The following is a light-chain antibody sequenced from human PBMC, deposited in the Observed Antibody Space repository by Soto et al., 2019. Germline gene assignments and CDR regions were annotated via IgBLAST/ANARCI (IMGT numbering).Light chain of an antibody. CDR2: DVT. J-gene: IGLJ1*01. V-gene: IGLV2-14*03. Sequence: QSVLTQPASVSGSPGQSIAISCTGTSSDVGGFNYVSWYQQHPGKAPKLLIYDVTSRPSGVSDRFSGSKSANTASLTISGLQAEDEADYYCASYTTSSKYVFGTGTKVT. CDR1: SSDVGGFNY. CDR3: ASYTTSSKYV.